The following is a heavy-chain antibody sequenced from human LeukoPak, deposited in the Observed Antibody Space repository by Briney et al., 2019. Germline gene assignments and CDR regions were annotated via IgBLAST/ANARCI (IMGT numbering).Heavy chain of an antibody. J-gene: IGHJ4*02. V-gene: IGHV1-69*01. CDR2: IIPIFGTA. Sequence: ASVKVSCKASGGTFSSYAISWVRQAPGQGLEWMGGIIPIFGTANYAEKFQGRVTITADASTSTAYMELSSLRPEDTAVYYCARAREEYYYGSGTLDYWGQGTLVTVSS. CDR1: GGTFSSYA. CDR3: ARAREEYYYGSGTLDY. D-gene: IGHD3-10*01.